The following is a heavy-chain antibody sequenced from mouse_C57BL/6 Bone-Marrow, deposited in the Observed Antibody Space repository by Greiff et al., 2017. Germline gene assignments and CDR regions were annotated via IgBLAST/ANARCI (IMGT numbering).Heavy chain of an antibody. J-gene: IGHJ1*03. CDR3: ASSGDYCSSWYFDV. D-gene: IGHD1-1*01. Sequence: QVQLQQPGAELVRPGSSVKLSCKASGYTFTSYWMDWVKQRPGQGLEWIGNIYPSDSVTHYNQKFKDKATLTVDKSSSTAYMQLSSLTSEDSAVYYCASSGDYCSSWYFDVGGRGTRATVSA. CDR1: GYTFTSYW. V-gene: IGHV1-61*01. CDR2: IYPSDSVT.